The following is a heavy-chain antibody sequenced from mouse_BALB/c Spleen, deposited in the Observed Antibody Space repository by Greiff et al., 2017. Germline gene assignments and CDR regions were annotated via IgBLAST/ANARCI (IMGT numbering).Heavy chain of an antibody. J-gene: IGHJ2*01. Sequence: EVQRVESGGGLVQPGGSRKLSCAASGFTFSSFGMHWVRQAPEKGLEWVAYISSGSSTIYYADTVKGRFTISRDNPKNTLFLQMTSLRSEDTAMYYCARSGSRFDYWGQGTTLTVSS. CDR1: GFTFSSFG. CDR2: ISSGSSTI. V-gene: IGHV5-17*02. D-gene: IGHD1-1*01. CDR3: ARSGSRFDY.